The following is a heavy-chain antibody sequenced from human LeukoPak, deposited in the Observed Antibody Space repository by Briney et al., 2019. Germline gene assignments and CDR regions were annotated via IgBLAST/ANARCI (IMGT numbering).Heavy chain of an antibody. CDR1: GFTFSNYW. D-gene: IGHD1-26*01. V-gene: IGHV3-7*01. Sequence: PGGSLRLSCAASGFTFSNYWMSWVRQAPGKGLEWVANIKQDGSEKYYVDSVKGRFTISRDNARNSLYLQMNSLRADDTAVYYCARKVGANTPMYYYYYMDVWGKGTTVNVPS. CDR2: IKQDGSEK. J-gene: IGHJ6*03. CDR3: ARKVGANTPMYYYYYMDV.